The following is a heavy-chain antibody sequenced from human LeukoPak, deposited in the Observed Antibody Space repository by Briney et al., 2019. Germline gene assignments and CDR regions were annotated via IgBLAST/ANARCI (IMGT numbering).Heavy chain of an antibody. CDR2: IYDSGST. CDR1: GGSVSNYY. CDR3: ATLTTVVTAYYFDY. V-gene: IGHV4-59*08. Sequence: SETLSLTCTVSGGSVSNYYWSWIRQPPGKGLEWIGFIYDSGSTNYNPSLKSRVTISVDRSKNQFSLKLTSVTAADTAVYYCATLTTVVTAYYFDYWGQGTLVTVSS. D-gene: IGHD4-23*01. J-gene: IGHJ4*02.